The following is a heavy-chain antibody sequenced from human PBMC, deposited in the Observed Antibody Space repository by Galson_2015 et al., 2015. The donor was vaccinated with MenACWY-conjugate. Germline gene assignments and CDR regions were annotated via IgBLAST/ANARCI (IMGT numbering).Heavy chain of an antibody. CDR2: ISPGDSNT. CDR1: GYSFTTYW. V-gene: IGHV5-51*01. Sequence: QSGAEVKKPGESLKTSCKTTGYSFTTYWIAWVRQMPGTGLEWMGLISPGDSNTRYSPSFQGQVTISADKSISTAYLQRSSLKASDTAMYYCARHPPGGRGMDVWGQGTTVTVSS. D-gene: IGHD1-26*01. J-gene: IGHJ6*02. CDR3: ARHPPGGRGMDV.